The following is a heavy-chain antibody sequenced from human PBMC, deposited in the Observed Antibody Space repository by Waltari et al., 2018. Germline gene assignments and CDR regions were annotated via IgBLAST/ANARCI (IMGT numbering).Heavy chain of an antibody. J-gene: IGHJ4*02. CDR3: TTDQGDSYTFYSFDY. Sequence: EVQLVESGGGLVNPGGSLRLSCAASGFTFSNTWMDWVRQAPGKVLELIARIKTQSDGGGATYYAAPVTGRFTVSRDDSKNMLYLQMSSLKTEDTAMYYCTTDQGDSYTFYSFDYWGQGTLVTVSS. V-gene: IGHV3-15*01. CDR1: GFTFSNTW. D-gene: IGHD3-16*02. CDR2: IKTQSDGGGAT.